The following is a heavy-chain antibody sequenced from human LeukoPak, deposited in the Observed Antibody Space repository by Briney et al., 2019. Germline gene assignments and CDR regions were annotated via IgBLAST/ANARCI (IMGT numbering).Heavy chain of an antibody. D-gene: IGHD2-2*01. Sequence: GGSLGLSCAASGFTVSSNYMSWVRQAPGKGLEWVSVIYSGGSTYYADSVKGRFTISRDNSKNTLYLQMNSLRAEDTAVYYCARDSLSSSYFDYWGQGTLVTVSS. CDR3: ARDSLSSSYFDY. CDR2: IYSGGST. J-gene: IGHJ4*02. V-gene: IGHV3-66*01. CDR1: GFTVSSNY.